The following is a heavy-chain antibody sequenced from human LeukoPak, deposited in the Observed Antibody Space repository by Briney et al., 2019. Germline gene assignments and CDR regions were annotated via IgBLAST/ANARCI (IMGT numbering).Heavy chain of an antibody. D-gene: IGHD6-13*01. CDR3: ATAGEYSSSWTFDY. V-gene: IGHV4-61*02. J-gene: IGHJ4*02. CDR1: GGSISSGSYY. Sequence: PSETLSLTCAVSGGSISSGSYYWSWIRQPAGKGLEWIGRIYTSGSTYYNPSLKSRVTISVDTSKNQFSLKLSSVTAADTAVYYCATAGEYSSSWTFDYWGQGTLVTVSS. CDR2: IYTSGST.